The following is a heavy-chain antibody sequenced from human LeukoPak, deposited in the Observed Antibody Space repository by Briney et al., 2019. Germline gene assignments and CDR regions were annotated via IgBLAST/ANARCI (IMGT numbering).Heavy chain of an antibody. J-gene: IGHJ4*02. CDR3: AKDGDYYDSSGYFDY. CDR1: GFTFDDYA. Sequence: PGGSLRLSCAASGFTFDDYAMHWVRQAPGKGLEWVPGISWNSGSIGYADSVKGRFTISRDNAKNSLYLQMNSLRAEDTALYYCAKDGDYYDSSGYFDYWGQGTLVTVSS. D-gene: IGHD3-22*01. CDR2: ISWNSGSI. V-gene: IGHV3-9*01.